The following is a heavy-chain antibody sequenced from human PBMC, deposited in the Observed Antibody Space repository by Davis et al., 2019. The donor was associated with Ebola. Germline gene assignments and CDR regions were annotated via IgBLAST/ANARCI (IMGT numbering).Heavy chain of an antibody. J-gene: IGHJ5*02. CDR1: GFTFSNAW. D-gene: IGHD4-11*01. CDR3: TTDTTTVTTPWWFDP. V-gene: IGHV3-15*01. Sequence: GESLKISCAASGFTFSNAWMSWVRQAPGKGLEWVGRIKSKTDGGTTDYAAPVKGRFTISRDDPKNTLYLQMNSLKTEDTAVYYCTTDTTTVTTPWWFDPWGQGTLVTVSS. CDR2: IKSKTDGGTT.